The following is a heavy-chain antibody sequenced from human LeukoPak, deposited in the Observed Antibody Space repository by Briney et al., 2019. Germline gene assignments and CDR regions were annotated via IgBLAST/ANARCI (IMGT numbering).Heavy chain of an antibody. Sequence: PSETLSLTCTVSGGSIRSGSYYWSWIRQPAGKGLEWIGRIYTSGSTNYNPSLKSRVTMSVDTSKNQFSLKLSSVTAADTAVYYCARGPYLSSSWYRPVYNWFDPWGQGTLVTVSS. J-gene: IGHJ5*02. V-gene: IGHV4-61*02. CDR2: IYTSGST. D-gene: IGHD6-13*01. CDR3: ARGPYLSSSWYRPVYNWFDP. CDR1: GGSIRSGSYY.